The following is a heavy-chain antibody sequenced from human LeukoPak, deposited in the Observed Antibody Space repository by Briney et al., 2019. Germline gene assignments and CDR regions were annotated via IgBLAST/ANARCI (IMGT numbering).Heavy chain of an antibody. Sequence: GGSPRLSCAVYGFTVSSNYISWVRQAPGRGLEWVSVIYSGGSTYFADSVKGRFSISRDNSKNTVYLQMNSLRAEDTAMYYCARDRSPATVTYTFDYWGRGTLVTVSS. CDR2: IYSGGST. V-gene: IGHV3-66*01. J-gene: IGHJ4*02. CDR1: GFTVSSNY. D-gene: IGHD4-17*01. CDR3: ARDRSPATVTYTFDY.